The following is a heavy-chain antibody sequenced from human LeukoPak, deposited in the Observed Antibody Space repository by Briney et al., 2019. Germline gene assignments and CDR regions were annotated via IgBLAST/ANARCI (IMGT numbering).Heavy chain of an antibody. CDR1: GYTFTGYY. J-gene: IGHJ6*03. CDR3: ARVRGYSSSWYFGYYYYYYMDV. CDR2: MNPNSGNT. D-gene: IGHD6-13*01. V-gene: IGHV1-8*03. Sequence: ASVKVSCKASGYTFTGYYMHWVRQAPGQGLEWMGWMNPNSGNTGYAQKFQGRVTITRNTSISTAYMELSSLRSEDTAVYYCARVRGYSSSWYFGYYYYYYMDVWGKGTTVTVSS.